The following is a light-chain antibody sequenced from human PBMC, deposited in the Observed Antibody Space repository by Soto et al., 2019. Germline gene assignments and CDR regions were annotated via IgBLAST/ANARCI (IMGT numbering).Light chain of an antibody. Sequence: ASRIMSPGERATLSCRASQSLSGYLAWYQQKPGQAPRLLIYDASHRATGIPARFTGSGSGTDFTLTISRLEPEDFAVYDCHQYGSAPWTFGQGTKV. CDR2: DAS. V-gene: IGKV3-11*01. CDR1: QSLSGY. J-gene: IGKJ1*01. CDR3: HQYGSAPWT.